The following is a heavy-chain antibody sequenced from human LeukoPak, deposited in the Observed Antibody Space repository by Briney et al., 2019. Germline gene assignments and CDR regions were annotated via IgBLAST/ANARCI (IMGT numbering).Heavy chain of an antibody. Sequence: PGGSLRLSCAASGFTFSSYEMNWVRQAPGKGLEWVSYISSSGSTIYYADSVKGRFTISRDNAKNSLYLQMNSLRAEDTAVYYCARDYGSGSYYQSYYYYGIDVWGKGTTATVSS. D-gene: IGHD3-10*01. CDR1: GFTFSSYE. V-gene: IGHV3-48*03. CDR3: ARDYGSGSYYQSYYYYGIDV. CDR2: ISSSGSTI. J-gene: IGHJ6*04.